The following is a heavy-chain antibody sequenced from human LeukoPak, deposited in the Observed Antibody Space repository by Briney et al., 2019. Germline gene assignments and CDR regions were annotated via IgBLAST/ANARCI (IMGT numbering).Heavy chain of an antibody. Sequence: GASVKVSCKASGGTFSSYAISWVRQAPGQGLEWMGGIIPIFGTANYAQKFQGRVTITTDESTSTAYMELSSLRSEDTAVYCCASRPAQYCGGDCYVDYWGQGTLVTVSS. CDR1: GGTFSSYA. CDR3: ASRPAQYCGGDCYVDY. J-gene: IGHJ4*02. D-gene: IGHD2-21*02. V-gene: IGHV1-69*05. CDR2: IIPIFGTA.